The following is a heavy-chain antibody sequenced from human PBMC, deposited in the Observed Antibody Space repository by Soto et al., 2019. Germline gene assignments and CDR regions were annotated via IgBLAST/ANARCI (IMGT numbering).Heavy chain of an antibody. J-gene: IGHJ6*02. D-gene: IGHD6-6*01. CDR2: NYYSGIT. V-gene: IGHV4-31*03. Sequence: SETLSLTCTVSGGSISSGGYYWTWIRQHPGKGLEWIGYNYYSGITYYNPSLKSRVTISLDTSKNQFSLKLSSVTAADTAVYYCGRGSSIAVLYYGMEVWAQGP. CDR1: GGSISSGGYY. CDR3: GRGSSIAVLYYGMEV.